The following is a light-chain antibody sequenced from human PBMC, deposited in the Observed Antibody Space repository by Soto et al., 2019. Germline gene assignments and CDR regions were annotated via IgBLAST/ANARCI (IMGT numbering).Light chain of an antibody. CDR1: QSVLYSSNNKNY. CDR2: WAS. CDR3: EQYYITRWP. V-gene: IGKV4-1*01. J-gene: IGKJ1*01. Sequence: DIVMTQSPDSLAVSLGERATINGKSSQSVLYSSNNKNYLAWYQQKPGQPPKLLIYWASTRESGVPDRFSGSGSGTDLTLTISSLQAEDVAVYYCEQYYITRWPFGQGTKVDI.